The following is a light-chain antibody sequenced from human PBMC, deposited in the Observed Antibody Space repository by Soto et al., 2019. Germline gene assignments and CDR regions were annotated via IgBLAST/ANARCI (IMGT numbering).Light chain of an antibody. CDR1: QSVSSN. J-gene: IGKJ4*01. CDR3: QQYNDWPPLP. Sequence: IVMTQSPATLSVSPGERATLSCMASQSVSSNLAWYQQKPGQAPRLLIYDASTRATGIPGRFSGRGSGTDFPLTSSRLRSEYFAVYYCQQYNDWPPLPFGGGTKV. CDR2: DAS. V-gene: IGKV3-15*01.